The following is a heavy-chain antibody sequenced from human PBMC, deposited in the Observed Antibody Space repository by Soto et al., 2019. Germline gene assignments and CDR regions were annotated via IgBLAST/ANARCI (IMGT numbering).Heavy chain of an antibody. D-gene: IGHD6-25*01. CDR2: IYWDDDK. J-gene: IGHJ4*02. V-gene: IGHV2-5*02. CDR1: GFSLTTTYMG. Sequence: QITLKESGPTLVKPTQTLTLTCTFSGFSLTTTYMGVGWHRQPKGKALEWLALIYWDDDKYYNPSLKSTVITTKDSSKDPVVLTMTNMASVDTATYYLAHRVAHRHKRRGYYGADCWGKGTVVSVS. CDR3: AHRVAHRHKRRGYYGADC.